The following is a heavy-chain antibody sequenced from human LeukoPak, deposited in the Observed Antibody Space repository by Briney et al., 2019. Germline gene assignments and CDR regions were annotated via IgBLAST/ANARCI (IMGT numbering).Heavy chain of an antibody. Sequence: SVKVSCKASGGTFSSYAISWVRQAPGQGLEWMGGIIPIFGTANYAQKFQGRVTITADESTSTAYMELSSLRSEDTAVYYCARPYSSGFHYYYGMDVWGQGTTVTVSS. CDR2: IIPIFGTA. V-gene: IGHV1-69*01. CDR3: ARPYSSGFHYYYGMDV. J-gene: IGHJ6*02. CDR1: GGTFSSYA. D-gene: IGHD6-19*01.